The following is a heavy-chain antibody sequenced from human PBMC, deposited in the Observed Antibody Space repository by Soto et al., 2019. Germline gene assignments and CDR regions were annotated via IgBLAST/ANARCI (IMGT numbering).Heavy chain of an antibody. D-gene: IGHD6-6*01. J-gene: IGHJ3*02. CDR2: INPNSGGT. CDR1: GYTFTGYY. CDR3: ASTSIAAREDDAFDI. V-gene: IGHV1-2*04. Sequence: ASVKVSCKASGYTFTGYYMHWVRQAPGQGLEWMGWINPNSGGTNYAQKFQGWVTMTRDTSISTAYMELSRLRSDDTAVYYCASTSIAAREDDAFDIWGQGTMVTVSS.